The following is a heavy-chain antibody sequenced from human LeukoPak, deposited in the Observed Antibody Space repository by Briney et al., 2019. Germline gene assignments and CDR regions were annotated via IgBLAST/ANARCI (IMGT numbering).Heavy chain of an antibody. CDR1: GFTFSSYG. D-gene: IGHD5-24*01. CDR2: IWYDGSNK. CDR3: AKDQSRDGYNPFDY. Sequence: GGSLRLSCAASGFTFSSYGMHWVRQAPGKGLEWVAFIWYDGSNKYYADSVKGRFTISRDNSKNTLYLQMNSLRAEDTAVYYCAKDQSRDGYNPFDYWGQGTLVTVSS. J-gene: IGHJ4*02. V-gene: IGHV3-30*02.